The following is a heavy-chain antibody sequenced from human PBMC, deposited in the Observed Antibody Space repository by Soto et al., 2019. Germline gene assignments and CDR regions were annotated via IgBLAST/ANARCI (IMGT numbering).Heavy chain of an antibody. Sequence: SETLSLTCTVSGGSISSSSYYWGWIRQPPGKGLEWIGSIYYSGYTYYNPSLKSRVTISVDTSKNQFSLKLSSVTAADTAVYYCAREDTAMGGDNWFDPWGLGTLVTVSS. CDR1: GGSISSSSYY. J-gene: IGHJ5*02. CDR2: IYYSGYT. V-gene: IGHV4-39*07. CDR3: AREDTAMGGDNWFDP. D-gene: IGHD5-18*01.